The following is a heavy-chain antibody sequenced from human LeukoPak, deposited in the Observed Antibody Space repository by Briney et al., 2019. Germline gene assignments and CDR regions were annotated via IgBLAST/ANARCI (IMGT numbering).Heavy chain of an antibody. CDR1: GFTFSSYD. V-gene: IGHV3-30*18. CDR3: AKDRTSTWSWDY. J-gene: IGHJ4*02. CDR2: ILSDGNDK. Sequence: GGSLRLSCAASGFTFSSYDMHWVRQAPGRGLEWVATILSDGNDKYYADSVKGRFTISRDNSKDTLDLQMNSLRAEDTAVYYCAKDRTSTWSWDYWGQGTLVIVSS. D-gene: IGHD6-13*01.